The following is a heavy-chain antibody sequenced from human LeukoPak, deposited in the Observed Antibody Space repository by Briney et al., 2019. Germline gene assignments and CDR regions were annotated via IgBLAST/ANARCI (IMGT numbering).Heavy chain of an antibody. CDR2: IYYSGST. J-gene: IGHJ4*02. V-gene: IGHV4-59*08. CDR3: ARGSSRTNPFDY. CDR1: GSSISSYY. Sequence: SETLSLTCTVSGSSISSYYWSWIRQPPGKGLEWIGYIYYSGSTNYNPSLKSRVTISVDTSKNQFSLKLSSVTAADTAVYYCARGSSRTNPFDYWGQGTLVTVSS.